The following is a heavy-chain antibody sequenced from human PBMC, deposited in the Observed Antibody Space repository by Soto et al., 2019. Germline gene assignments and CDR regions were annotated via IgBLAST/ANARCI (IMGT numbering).Heavy chain of an antibody. D-gene: IGHD2-2*01. CDR3: ARDDLVVHRPDY. CDR2: ISSSSSYI. CDR1: GFTFSSYS. Sequence: PGGSLRLSCAASGFTFSSYSMNWVRQAPGKGLEWVSSISSSSSYIYYADSVKGRFTISRDNAKNSLYLQMNSLRAEDTAVYYCARDDLVVHRPDYWGQGTLVTVSS. J-gene: IGHJ4*02. V-gene: IGHV3-21*01.